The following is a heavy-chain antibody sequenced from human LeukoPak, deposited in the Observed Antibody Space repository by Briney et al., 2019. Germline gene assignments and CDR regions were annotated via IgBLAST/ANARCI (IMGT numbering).Heavy chain of an antibody. CDR1: GYTFTGYY. J-gene: IGHJ5*02. CDR3: ARAGGRSWFDP. D-gene: IGHD2-15*01. CDR2: INPNSGGT. Sequence: ASVKVSCNASGYTFTGYYMHWVRQAPGQGLEWMGWINPNSGGTNYAQKFQGRVTMTTDTSMSTAYMELSRLTSDDTAVYYCARAGGRSWFDPWGQGTLVTVSS. V-gene: IGHV1-2*02.